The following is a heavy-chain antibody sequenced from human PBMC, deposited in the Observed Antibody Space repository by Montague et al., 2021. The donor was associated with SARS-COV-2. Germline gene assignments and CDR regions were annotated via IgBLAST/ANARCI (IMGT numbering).Heavy chain of an antibody. CDR3: TRDRGIAAADNYYYGMDV. CDR1: GDSIRSYH. V-gene: IGHV4-59*13. Sequence: SETLSLTCTVSGDSIRSYHWTWIRQPPGKGLEWIGRISDSGRTIYNPSLKSRVTISVDTSKNQFFLNLRSMVAADTAIYYCTRDRGIAAADNYYYGMDVWGPGTMVTASS. D-gene: IGHD6-13*01. CDR2: ISDSGRT. J-gene: IGHJ6*02.